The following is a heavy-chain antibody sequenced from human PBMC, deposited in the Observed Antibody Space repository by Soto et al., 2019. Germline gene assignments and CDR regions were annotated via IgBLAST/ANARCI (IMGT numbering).Heavy chain of an antibody. CDR2: IYHSGST. J-gene: IGHJ6*02. Sequence: SETLSLTCAVPGYSISSGYYWGWIRQPPGKGLEWIGSIYHSGSTYNNPSLKSRVTISVDTSKNQFSLKLSSVTAADTAVHYCARVGGYGMDVWGQGTTVTVSS. CDR1: GYSISSGYY. V-gene: IGHV4-38-2*01. CDR3: ARVGGYGMDV. D-gene: IGHD3-10*01.